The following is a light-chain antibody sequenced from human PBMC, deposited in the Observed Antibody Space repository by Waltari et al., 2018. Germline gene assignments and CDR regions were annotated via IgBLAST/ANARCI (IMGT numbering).Light chain of an antibody. CDR1: SSDIGDSNY. V-gene: IGLV2-8*01. CDR3: SSFAGTHHVV. Sequence: QSALTQPPSASGSPGQSVTISCTGTSSDIGDSNYVSWYQQHPGKVPKLMIYDVYKRPSVVPARFSGYKSGNTAFLTVSGLQGEDEADYYCSSFAGTHHVVFGGGTKLTVL. CDR2: DVY. J-gene: IGLJ2*01.